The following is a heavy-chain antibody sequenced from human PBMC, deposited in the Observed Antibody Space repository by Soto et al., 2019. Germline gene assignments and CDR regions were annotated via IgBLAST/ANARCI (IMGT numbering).Heavy chain of an antibody. CDR2: IIPIFGTA. CDR3: SGILTPSKTRITMVRVGPRTVNYYYYGMDV. CDR1: GVTFSSYA. J-gene: IGHJ6*02. Sequence: QVQLVQSGAEVKKPGSSVKVSCKASGVTFSSYAISWVRQAPGQGLEWIGGIIPIFGTANYAQKFQCRVTITADESTSTAYMELSSMRCEDRVVYYFSGILTPSKTRITMVRVGPRTVNYYYYGMDVWGQGTTVTVSS. D-gene: IGHD3-10*01. V-gene: IGHV1-69*01.